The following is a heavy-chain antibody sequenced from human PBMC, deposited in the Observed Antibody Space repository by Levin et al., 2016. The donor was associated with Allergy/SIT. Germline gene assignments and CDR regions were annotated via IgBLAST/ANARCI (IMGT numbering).Heavy chain of an antibody. D-gene: IGHD3-3*02. V-gene: IGHV1-18*01. CDR3: ARDVIFGVVIHYYGMDV. J-gene: IGHJ6*02. Sequence: WVRQAPGQGLEWMGWISAYNGNTNYAQKLQGRVTMTTDTSTSTAYMELRSLRSDDTAVYYCARDVIFGVVIHYYGMDVWGQGTTVTVSS. CDR2: ISAYNGNT.